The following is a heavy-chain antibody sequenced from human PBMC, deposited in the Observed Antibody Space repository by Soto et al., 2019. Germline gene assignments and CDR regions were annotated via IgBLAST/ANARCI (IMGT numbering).Heavy chain of an antibody. V-gene: IGHV3-30-3*01. Sequence: QVQLVESGGGVVQPGRSLRLSCAASGFTFSSYAMHWVRQAPGKGLEWVAVISYDGSNKYYADSVQGRFTISRDNSKNTLYLQMNSLRAEDTAVYYCARDRRYDFWSGYQGFDYWGQGTLVTVSS. CDR2: ISYDGSNK. CDR1: GFTFSSYA. CDR3: ARDRRYDFWSGYQGFDY. D-gene: IGHD3-3*01. J-gene: IGHJ4*02.